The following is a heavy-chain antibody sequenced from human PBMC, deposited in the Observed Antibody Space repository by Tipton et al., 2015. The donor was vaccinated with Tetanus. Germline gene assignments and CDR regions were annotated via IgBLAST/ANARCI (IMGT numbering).Heavy chain of an antibody. CDR1: GGSISSSSYY. D-gene: IGHD2-21*02. CDR2: IYYSGST. CDR3: ARAGGDSWGNFDY. V-gene: IGHV4-39*07. Sequence: LRLSCTVSGGSISSSSYYWGWIRQPPGKGLEWIGSIYYSGSTYYNPSLKSRVTISVDTSKNQFSLKLSSVTAADTAVYYCARAGGDSWGNFDYWGQGTLVTVSS. J-gene: IGHJ4*02.